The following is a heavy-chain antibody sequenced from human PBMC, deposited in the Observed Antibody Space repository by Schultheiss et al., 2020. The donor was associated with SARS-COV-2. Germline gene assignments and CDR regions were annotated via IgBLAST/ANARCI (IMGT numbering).Heavy chain of an antibody. V-gene: IGHV3-21*04. CDR3: ARGPVACMGFDY. D-gene: IGHD6-19*01. CDR2: ISSSSSYI. J-gene: IGHJ4*02. Sequence: GGSLRLSCAASGFTFSSYGMHWVRQAPGKGLEWVSSISSSSSYIYYADSVKGRFTISRDNSKNTLYLQMNSLRAEDTAVYYCARGPVACMGFDYWGQGTLVTVSS. CDR1: GFTFSSYG.